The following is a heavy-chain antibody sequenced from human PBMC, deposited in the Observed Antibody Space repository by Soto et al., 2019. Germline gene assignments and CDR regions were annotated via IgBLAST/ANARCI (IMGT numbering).Heavy chain of an antibody. Sequence: AQTLSFTCAISGDSVSSNSDAWHWIWQSSSRALELLGRTYYRSKWYNDYAVSVKSRITINPDAAKNQFSLQLNSVTPEDTAVYYCAREISIDYVVDYWGQGTLVTV. CDR2: TYYRSKWYN. CDR1: GDSVSSNSDA. D-gene: IGHD4-17*01. CDR3: AREISIDYVVDY. J-gene: IGHJ4*02. V-gene: IGHV6-1*01.